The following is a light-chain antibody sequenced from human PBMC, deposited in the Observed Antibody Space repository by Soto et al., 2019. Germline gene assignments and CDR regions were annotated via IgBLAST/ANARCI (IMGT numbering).Light chain of an antibody. J-gene: IGKJ4*01. CDR1: HSASSN. V-gene: IGKV3-15*01. Sequence: EIVMTQSPATLSVSPGERATLSCRASHSASSNLAWYQQKPGQTPKLLIYVASTRATGIPARFSGSGSGTEFTLTISSLQSEDLAVYSGQQDNVWPLTFGGGTKVEFK. CDR2: VAS. CDR3: QQDNVWPLT.